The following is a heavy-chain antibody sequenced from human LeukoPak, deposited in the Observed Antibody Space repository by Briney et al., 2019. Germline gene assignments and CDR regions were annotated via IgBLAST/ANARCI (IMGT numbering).Heavy chain of an antibody. V-gene: IGHV1-18*04. CDR1: GYTFTGYY. D-gene: IGHD6-19*01. CDR2: INTYSGNT. Sequence: ASVKVSCKASGYTFTGYYMHWVRQAPGQGLEWMGWINTYSGNTNYVQKVQGRVTMTTDRSTSTAYMELRSLRSDDTAVYYCASEIEVTGTFDYWGQGTLIAVSS. J-gene: IGHJ4*02. CDR3: ASEIEVTGTFDY.